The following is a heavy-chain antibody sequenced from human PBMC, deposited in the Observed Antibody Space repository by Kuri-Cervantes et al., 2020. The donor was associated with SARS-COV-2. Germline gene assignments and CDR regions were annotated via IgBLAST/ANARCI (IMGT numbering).Heavy chain of an antibody. Sequence: ASVKVSCKASGYTFINYGISWVRQAPGQGLEWMGWISTYNGDRNHAQNFQGRVTMTTDTSTRTAYMELRSLRSDDTAVYYCARWTTGPVGDYWGQGTLVTVSS. CDR1: GYTFINYG. CDR3: ARWTTGPVGDY. V-gene: IGHV1-18*01. J-gene: IGHJ4*02. CDR2: ISTYNGDR. D-gene: IGHD1-1*01.